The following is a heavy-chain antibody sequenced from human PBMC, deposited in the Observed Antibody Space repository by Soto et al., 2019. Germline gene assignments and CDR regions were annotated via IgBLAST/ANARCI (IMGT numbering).Heavy chain of an antibody. Sequence: QVHLVHSATEVKPPGASVMLPCRAFRYGFTKYYIHYVRQAPGLGLEWVGVINPSGGKTSYAQKFQGRVTMTRDTATTTVYMALTSLTSEDTATYYCARVTLRFGNPPDEWGQGTLVTVSS. J-gene: IGHJ4*02. CDR3: ARVTLRFGNPPDE. V-gene: IGHV1-46*01. CDR1: RYGFTKYY. D-gene: IGHD3-10*01. CDR2: INPSGGKT.